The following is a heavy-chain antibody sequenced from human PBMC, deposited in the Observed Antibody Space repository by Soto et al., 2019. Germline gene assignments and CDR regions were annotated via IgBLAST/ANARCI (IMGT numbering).Heavy chain of an antibody. J-gene: IGHJ5*02. CDR3: SLIGRGGS. CDR1: GYTFTGRF. V-gene: IGHV1-2*02. D-gene: IGHD1-20*01. Sequence: QVHLVQSGSEVKRPGASVQISCKASGYTFTGRFMHWVRQAPGQGLEWLGWVNPKSGDTTYAPKFKDRASLTRDTSTDTAFLDLRDLKEDDTAIYYCSLIGRGGSWGQGTPVTVSS. CDR2: VNPKSGDT.